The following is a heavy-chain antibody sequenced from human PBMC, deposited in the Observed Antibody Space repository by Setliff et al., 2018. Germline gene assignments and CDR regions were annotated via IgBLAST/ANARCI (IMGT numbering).Heavy chain of an antibody. J-gene: IGHJ3*02. Sequence: PGGSLRLSCAASGFTFSDYYMTWIRQAPGKGLEWVSYISRGGNTRYYADSVKGRFTISRDNARDSLFLQMNTLRAEDTAVYYCAREVVGAPSAFDIWGQGTMVTVSS. V-gene: IGHV3-11*04. CDR1: GFTFSDYY. CDR3: AREVVGAPSAFDI. D-gene: IGHD1-26*01. CDR2: ISRGGNTR.